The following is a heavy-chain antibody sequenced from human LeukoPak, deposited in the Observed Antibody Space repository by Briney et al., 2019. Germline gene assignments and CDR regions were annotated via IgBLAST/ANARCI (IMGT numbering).Heavy chain of an antibody. J-gene: IGHJ4*02. CDR1: GYTFTRYY. Sequence: ASVKVSCKASGYTFTRYYMHWVRQAPGQGLEWMGWINPNSGVTNYAQKIQGRVTMTRDTSISTAYMELNRLRSDDTAVYYCARVAYYLDYWGQGTLVTVSS. V-gene: IGHV1-2*02. CDR3: ARVAYYLDY. D-gene: IGHD5-12*01. CDR2: INPNSGVT.